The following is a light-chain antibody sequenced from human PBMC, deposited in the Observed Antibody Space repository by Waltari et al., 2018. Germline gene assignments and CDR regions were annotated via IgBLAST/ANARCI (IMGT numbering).Light chain of an antibody. J-gene: IGKJ2*01. CDR2: AAS. CDR3: QHSYSPPYT. V-gene: IGKV1-39*01. Sequence: DIQMTQSPSSLSASVGERVNITCRASQSIDRYLNWYQHKPPNAPKLLIYAASRLQSGVPSRFSGSGSGTDFTLTITSLQPDDFATYYCQHSYSPPYTFGQGTRLEIK. CDR1: QSIDRY.